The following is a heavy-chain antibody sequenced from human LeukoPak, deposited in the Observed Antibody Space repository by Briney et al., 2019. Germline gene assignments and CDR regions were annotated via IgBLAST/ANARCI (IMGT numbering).Heavy chain of an antibody. Sequence: PSETLSLTCTVSGGSISSYYWSWIRQPPGKGLEWIGYIYYSGSTNYNPSLKSRVTISVDTSKNQFSLKLSSVTAADTAVYYCARSLSTVTPLYGMDVWGQGTTVTVSS. CDR2: IYYSGST. V-gene: IGHV4-59*01. CDR1: GGSISSYY. CDR3: ARSLSTVTPLYGMDV. J-gene: IGHJ6*02. D-gene: IGHD4-17*01.